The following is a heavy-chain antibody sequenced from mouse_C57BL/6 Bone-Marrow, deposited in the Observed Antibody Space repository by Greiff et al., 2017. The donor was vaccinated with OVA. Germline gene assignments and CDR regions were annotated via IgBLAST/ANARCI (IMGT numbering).Heavy chain of an antibody. CDR2: IDPANGNT. CDR1: GFNIKNTY. D-gene: IGHD1-1*01. J-gene: IGHJ1*03. CDR3: FTTVVATDYWYFDV. V-gene: IGHV14-3*01. Sequence: EVQLQQSLAELVRPGASVKLSCTASGFNIKNTYMHWVKQRPEQGLEWIGRIDPANGNTKYAPKFQGKATITADTSSNTAYLQLSSLTSEDTAIYYCFTTVVATDYWYFDVWGTGTTVTVSS.